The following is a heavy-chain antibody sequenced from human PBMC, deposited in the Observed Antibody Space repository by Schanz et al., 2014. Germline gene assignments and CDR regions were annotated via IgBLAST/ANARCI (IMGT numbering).Heavy chain of an antibody. CDR3: ARERPRKGDFDY. J-gene: IGHJ4*02. CDR2: IFLNDGGT. Sequence: QVQLVQSGGEVKTPGASVMLSCKSSGYTFTDYYMQWVRQAPGQGLEWLGTIFLNDGGTHSAEKFQGRIIMTRDTSTSTVYLDLSSLRSEDTAVYYCARERPRKGDFDYWGQGTLVTVSS. V-gene: IGHV1-46*01. CDR1: GYTFTDYY. D-gene: IGHD1-26*01.